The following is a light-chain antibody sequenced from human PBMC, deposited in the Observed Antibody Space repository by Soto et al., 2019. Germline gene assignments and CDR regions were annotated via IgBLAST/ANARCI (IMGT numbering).Light chain of an antibody. J-gene: IGKJ3*01. CDR2: AAS. V-gene: IGKV1-27*01. CDR3: QKYNSAPST. Sequence: DIQMTQSPSSLSASVGDRVIITCRASQGISNYLAWYQQKPGKVPSLLIYAASILQSGVPSRFSGSGSGTDFTLTISSLQPEDVATYYCQKYNSAPSTFGPGTKVDLK. CDR1: QGISNY.